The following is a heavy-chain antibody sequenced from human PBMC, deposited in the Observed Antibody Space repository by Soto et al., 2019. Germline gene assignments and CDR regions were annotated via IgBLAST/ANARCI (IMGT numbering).Heavy chain of an antibody. CDR2: IGGRGHST. J-gene: IGHJ5*02. CDR1: RFAFSSYA. D-gene: IGHD3-10*01. Sequence: EVQLLESGGGLVQPGGSLRLSCATSRFAFSSYAMSWVRQAPGKGLEWVSAIGGRGHSTFYADSVRGRFTISRDNCKNTLYLQMDSLRADDTDFYYCAKGLSSSGAYNWFDPWGQGTLVTVSS. CDR3: AKGLSSSGAYNWFDP. V-gene: IGHV3-23*01.